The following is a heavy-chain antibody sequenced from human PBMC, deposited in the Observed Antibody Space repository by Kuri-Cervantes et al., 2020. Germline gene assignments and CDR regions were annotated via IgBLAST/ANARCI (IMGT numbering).Heavy chain of an antibody. CDR2: ISGSGGST. D-gene: IGHD6-13*01. Sequence: GGSLRLSCAASGFTFSSYGMHWVRQAPGKGLEWVSAISGSGGSTYYADSVKGRFTIFRDNSKNTLYLQMNSLRAEDTAVYYCAKAWRYSSSWYYFDYWGQGTLVTVSS. J-gene: IGHJ4*02. CDR3: AKAWRYSSSWYYFDY. CDR1: GFTFSSYG. V-gene: IGHV3-23*01.